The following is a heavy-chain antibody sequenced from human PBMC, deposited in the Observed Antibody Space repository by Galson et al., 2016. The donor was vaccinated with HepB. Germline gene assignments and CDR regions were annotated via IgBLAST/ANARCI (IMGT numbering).Heavy chain of an antibody. CDR1: GGSISSSNW. V-gene: IGHV4-4*02. J-gene: IGHJ4*02. D-gene: IGHD3-10*01. Sequence: TLSLTCAVSGGSISSSNWWTWVRQPPGKGLEWIGEIYHSGTTHYNPSLESRVTISVDKSKNQFSLKLSSVTAADTAMYYCARSPSMIRGVILDSWGQGTLVTVSS. CDR2: IYHSGTT. CDR3: ARSPSMIRGVILDS.